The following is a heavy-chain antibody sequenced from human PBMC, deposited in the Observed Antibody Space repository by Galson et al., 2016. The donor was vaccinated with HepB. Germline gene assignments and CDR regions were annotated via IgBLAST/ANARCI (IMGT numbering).Heavy chain of an antibody. V-gene: IGHV3-7*01. CDR3: ARVTCANLVCRDVFDI. CDR1: GFTFSDYW. J-gene: IGHJ6*02. Sequence: SLRLSCAASGFTFSDYWMKWVRQAPGKGPEWVANIKEDGSEMKYADSVKGRFTISRDNAKKSLYLQMNSLRVDDTAVYYCARVTCANLVCRDVFDIWGRGTTVTVSS. D-gene: IGHD4/OR15-4a*01. CDR2: IKEDGSEM.